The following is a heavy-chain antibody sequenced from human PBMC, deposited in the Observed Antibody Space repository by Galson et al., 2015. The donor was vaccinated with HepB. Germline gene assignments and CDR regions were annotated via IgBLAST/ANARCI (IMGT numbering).Heavy chain of an antibody. CDR2: ISAYNGNT. Sequence: SVKVSCKASGYTFTSYGISWVRQAPGQGLEWMGWISAYNGNTNYAQKLQGRVTMTTDTSTSTAYMELRSLRSDDTAVYYCARDAQFTIFGVVIPHFDYWGQGTLVTVSS. D-gene: IGHD3-3*01. J-gene: IGHJ4*02. CDR3: ARDAQFTIFGVVIPHFDY. CDR1: GYTFTSYG. V-gene: IGHV1-18*01.